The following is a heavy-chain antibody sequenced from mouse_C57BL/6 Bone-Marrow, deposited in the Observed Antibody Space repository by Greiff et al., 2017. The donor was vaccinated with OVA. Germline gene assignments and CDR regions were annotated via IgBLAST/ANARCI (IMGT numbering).Heavy chain of an antibody. CDR1: GFTFSDYY. Sequence: EVKLMESGGGLVQPGGSLKLSCAASGFTFSDYYMYWVRQTPEKRLEWVAYISNGGGSTYYPDTVKGRFTISRDNAKNTLYLQMSRLKSEDTAMYYCARDGYSFYWYFDVWGTGTTVTVSS. CDR2: ISNGGGST. CDR3: ARDGYSFYWYFDV. J-gene: IGHJ1*03. D-gene: IGHD2-3*01. V-gene: IGHV5-12*01.